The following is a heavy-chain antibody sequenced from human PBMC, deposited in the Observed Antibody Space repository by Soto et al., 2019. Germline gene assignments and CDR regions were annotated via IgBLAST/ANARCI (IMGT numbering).Heavy chain of an antibody. CDR3: ARGRGITIFGVVTENWFDP. CDR1: GYTFTSYD. D-gene: IGHD3-3*01. J-gene: IGHJ5*02. Sequence: ASVKVSCKASGYTFTSYDINWVRQATGQGLEWMGWMNPNSGNTGYAQKFQGRVTMTRNTSISTAYMELSSLRSEDTAVYYCARGRGITIFGVVTENWFDPWGQGTLVTVSS. V-gene: IGHV1-8*01. CDR2: MNPNSGNT.